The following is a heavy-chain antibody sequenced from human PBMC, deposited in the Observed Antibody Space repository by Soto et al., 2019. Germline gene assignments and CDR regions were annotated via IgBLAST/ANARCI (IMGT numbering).Heavy chain of an antibody. D-gene: IGHD3-22*01. J-gene: IGHJ4*02. Sequence: GGSLRLSCAASGFTLSSYGMHWVRQAPGKGLEWVAVISYDGSNKYYADSVKGRFTISRDNSKNTLYLQMNSLRAEDTAVYYCAKDLSTMIVVVSELDYWGQGTLVTVSS. CDR3: AKDLSTMIVVVSELDY. V-gene: IGHV3-30*18. CDR2: ISYDGSNK. CDR1: GFTLSSYG.